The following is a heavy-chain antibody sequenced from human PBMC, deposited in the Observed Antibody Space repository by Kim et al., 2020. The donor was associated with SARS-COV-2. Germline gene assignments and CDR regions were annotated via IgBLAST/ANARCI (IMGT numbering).Heavy chain of an antibody. CDR1: GGSISSSNW. CDR3: ASDGATNTGLDY. CDR2: IYHSGST. Sequence: SETLSLTCAVSGGSISSSNWWSWVRQPPGKGLEWIGEIYHSGSTNYNPSLKSRVTISVDKSKNQFSLKLSSVTAADTAVYYCASDGATNTGLDYWGQGTLVTVSS. V-gene: IGHV4-4*02. J-gene: IGHJ4*02. D-gene: IGHD5-12*01.